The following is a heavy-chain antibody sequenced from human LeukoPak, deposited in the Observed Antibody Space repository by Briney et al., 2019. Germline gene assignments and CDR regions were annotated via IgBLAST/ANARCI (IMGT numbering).Heavy chain of an antibody. V-gene: IGHV1-69*04. Sequence: ASVKVSCKASGGTFSSYDITWVRQAPGQGLEWMGRIIPIPGIANYGQKFQGRVTITADKSTSTAYMELSSLRSEDTAIYYCARGYYGSGSYPEYFFDYWGQGTLVTVSS. D-gene: IGHD3-10*01. CDR1: GGTFSSYD. CDR3: ARGYYGSGSYPEYFFDY. J-gene: IGHJ4*02. CDR2: IIPIPGIA.